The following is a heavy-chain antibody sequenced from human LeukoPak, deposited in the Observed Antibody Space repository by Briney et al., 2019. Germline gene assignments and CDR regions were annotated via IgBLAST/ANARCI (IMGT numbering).Heavy chain of an antibody. V-gene: IGHV1-18*01. CDR1: GYTFTSYG. Sequence: ASVKVSCKASGYTFTSYGISWVRQAPGQGLEWMGWISAYNGNTNYAQKLQGRVTMTTDTSTSTVYMELRSLRSDDTAVYYCARDRGSSWPLGFDHWDQGILVTVSS. J-gene: IGHJ4*02. CDR3: ARDRGSSWPLGFDH. CDR2: ISAYNGNT. D-gene: IGHD6-13*01.